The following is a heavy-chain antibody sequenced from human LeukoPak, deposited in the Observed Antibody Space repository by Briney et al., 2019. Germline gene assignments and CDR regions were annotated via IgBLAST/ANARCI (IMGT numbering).Heavy chain of an antibody. CDR1: GGTFSSYA. J-gene: IGHJ6*02. Sequence: ASVKVSCTASGGTFSSYAISWVRQAPGQGLEWMGGIIPIFGTANYAQKFQGRVTITADESTSTAYMELSSLRSEDTAVYYCARSGSPSRVSASMDVWGQGTTVTVSS. V-gene: IGHV1-69*13. CDR3: ARSGSPSRVSASMDV. D-gene: IGHD3-22*01. CDR2: IIPIFGTA.